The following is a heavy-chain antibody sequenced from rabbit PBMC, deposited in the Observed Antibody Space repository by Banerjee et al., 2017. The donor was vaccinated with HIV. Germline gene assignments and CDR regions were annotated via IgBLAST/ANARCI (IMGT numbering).Heavy chain of an antibody. J-gene: IGHJ4*01. Sequence: QQQLEESGGGLVKPGGTLTLTCKASGIDFSSGYYMCWVRQAPGKGPEWIACIGVGSGSTHYASWAKGRFTISKTSSTTVTLQMTSLTAADTATYFCARTASSSGGYGFDNLWGQGTLVTVS. CDR3: ARTASSSGGYGFDNL. CDR2: IGVGSGST. D-gene: IGHD1-1*01. V-gene: IGHV1S45*01. CDR1: GIDFSSGYY.